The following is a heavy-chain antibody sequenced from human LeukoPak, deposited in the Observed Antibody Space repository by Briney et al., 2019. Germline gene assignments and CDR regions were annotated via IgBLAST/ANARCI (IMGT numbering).Heavy chain of an antibody. CDR2: INPNSGGT. CDR1: GYTFTGYY. D-gene: IGHD3-10*01. Sequence: AASVKVSCKASGYTFTGYYIHWVRQAPGQGLECVGWINPNSGGTNYAQKFQGRFTMTRDTSISTAYLELSRLRSDDTAVYYCARGGSGSYFSWLDPWGQGTLVTVSS. CDR3: ARGGSGSYFSWLDP. V-gene: IGHV1-2*02. J-gene: IGHJ5*02.